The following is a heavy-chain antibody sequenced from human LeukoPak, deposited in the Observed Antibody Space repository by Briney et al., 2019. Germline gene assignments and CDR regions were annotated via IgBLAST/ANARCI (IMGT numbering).Heavy chain of an antibody. CDR3: ARDHPIEYSSSGAFDI. Sequence: SETLSLTCTVSGGSVSSDSYYWGWIRQPAGKGLEWIGRIYTSGSTNYNPSLKSRVTISVDTSKNQFSLKLSSVTAADTAVYYCARDHPIEYSSSGAFDIWGQGTMVTVSS. V-gene: IGHV4-61*02. D-gene: IGHD6-6*01. CDR2: IYTSGST. J-gene: IGHJ3*02. CDR1: GGSVSSDSYY.